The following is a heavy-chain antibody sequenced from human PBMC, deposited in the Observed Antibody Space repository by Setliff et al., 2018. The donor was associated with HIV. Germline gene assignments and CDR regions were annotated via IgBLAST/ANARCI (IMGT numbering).Heavy chain of an antibody. CDR3: ARASVGATGLYAFEI. CDR1: GDSISSGGYY. D-gene: IGHD1-26*01. V-gene: IGHV4-61*09. Sequence: LSLTCKVSGDSISSGGYYWTWIRKPAGKGLEWIGHIYTSGNTNYNPSLKSRVSISVATSKNQFFLTLTSVTAADTAVYYCARASVGATGLYAFEIWGQGTMVTVSS. J-gene: IGHJ3*02. CDR2: IYTSGNT.